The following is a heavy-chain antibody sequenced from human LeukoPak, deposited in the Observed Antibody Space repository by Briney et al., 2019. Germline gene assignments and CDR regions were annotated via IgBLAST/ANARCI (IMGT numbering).Heavy chain of an antibody. CDR3: AREKEWLVNWFDP. J-gene: IGHJ5*02. CDR1: GYTFTSYA. Sequence: GASVKVSCKTSGYTFTSYAMHWVRQAPGQRLEWMGWINAGNGNTKYSQKFQGRVTITRDTSASTAYMELSSLRSEDTAVYYCAREKEWLVNWFDPWGQGTLVTVSS. CDR2: INAGNGNT. V-gene: IGHV1-3*01. D-gene: IGHD5-12*01.